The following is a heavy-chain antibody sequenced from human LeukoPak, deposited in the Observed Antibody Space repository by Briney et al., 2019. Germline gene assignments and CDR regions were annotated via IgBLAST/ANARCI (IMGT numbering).Heavy chain of an antibody. CDR1: GFTFGDYA. V-gene: IGHV3-49*04. CDR3: TRGLMGYTGYDDY. Sequence: GGSLRLSCTTSGFTFGDYAMSWVRQAPGKGLEWVGFTRSKTYGGTTDYAASVKGRFTISRDDSKSIAYLQMNSLRTEDTAVYYCTRGLMGYTGYDDYWGQGTLVTVSS. J-gene: IGHJ4*02. D-gene: IGHD5-12*01. CDR2: TRSKTYGGTT.